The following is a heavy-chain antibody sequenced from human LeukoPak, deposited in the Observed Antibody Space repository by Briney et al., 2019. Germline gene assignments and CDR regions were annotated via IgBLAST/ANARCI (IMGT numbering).Heavy chain of an antibody. Sequence: SETLSLTCTASGGSISSYYWSWIRQPPGQGLEWIGYISYSGRTNYNPSLKSRVTISVDTSKNQFSLKLSSVTAADTAVYYCAREVQYYYYYYMDVWGKGTTVTVSS. D-gene: IGHD1-1*01. CDR3: AREVQYYYYYYMDV. CDR2: ISYSGRT. CDR1: GGSISSYY. J-gene: IGHJ6*03. V-gene: IGHV4-59*12.